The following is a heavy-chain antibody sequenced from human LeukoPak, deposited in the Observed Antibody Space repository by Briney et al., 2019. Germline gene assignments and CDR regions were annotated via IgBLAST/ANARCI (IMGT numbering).Heavy chain of an antibody. V-gene: IGHV3-23*01. Sequence: GSLGLSCAASGFTFSSYAMSWVRQAPGKGLEWVSAISGSGGSTYYADSVKGRFTISRGNSKNTLYLQMNSLRAEDTAVYYCAKDSTVTTFRFFDYWGQGTLVTVSS. D-gene: IGHD4-17*01. CDR3: AKDSTVTTFRFFDY. CDR1: GFTFSSYA. CDR2: ISGSGGST. J-gene: IGHJ4*02.